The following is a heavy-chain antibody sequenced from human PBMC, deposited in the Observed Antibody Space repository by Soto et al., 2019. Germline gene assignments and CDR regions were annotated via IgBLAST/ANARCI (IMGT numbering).Heavy chain of an antibody. Sequence: QVQLVQSGAEVKKPGSSVKVSCKASGGTLSSYAISWLRQPPGKGLEWMGGIIPIFGTANYAQKFQGRVTITADESTSTAYMELSSLRSEDTAVYYCARDYSSSSLYYWGQGTLVTVSS. D-gene: IGHD6-6*01. CDR3: ARDYSSSSLYY. CDR2: IIPIFGTA. CDR1: GGTLSSYA. J-gene: IGHJ4*02. V-gene: IGHV1-69*01.